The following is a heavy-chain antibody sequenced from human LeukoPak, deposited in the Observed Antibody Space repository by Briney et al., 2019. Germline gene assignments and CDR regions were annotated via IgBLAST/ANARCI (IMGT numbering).Heavy chain of an antibody. D-gene: IGHD6-13*01. CDR1: GFTFSSYT. J-gene: IGHJ6*02. CDR2: ISGSGGST. CDR3: AKAISSRGYYYYGMDV. V-gene: IGHV3-23*01. Sequence: PGGSLRLSCAASGFTFSSYTMHWVRQAPGKGLEWVSAISGSGGSTYYADSVKGRFTISRDNSKNTVYLQMNTLRAEDTAVYYCAKAISSRGYYYYGMDVWGQGTTVTVSS.